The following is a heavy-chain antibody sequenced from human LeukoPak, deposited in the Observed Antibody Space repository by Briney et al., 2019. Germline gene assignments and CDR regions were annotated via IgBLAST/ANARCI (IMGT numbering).Heavy chain of an antibody. CDR3: ARGLYSGWYVY. CDR2: INPNSGSA. V-gene: IGHV1-46*01. J-gene: IGHJ4*02. Sequence: ASVKVSCKASGYIFTSYHMHWLRQAPGQGLEWMGIINPNSGSASYAQEFQGRVTMTRDTSTSTVYMELSSLTSHDTAVYYCARGLYSGWYVYWGQGTLVIVSS. D-gene: IGHD6-19*01. CDR1: GYIFTSYH.